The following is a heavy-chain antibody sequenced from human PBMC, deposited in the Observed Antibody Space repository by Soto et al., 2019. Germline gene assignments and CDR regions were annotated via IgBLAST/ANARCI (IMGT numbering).Heavy chain of an antibody. D-gene: IGHD2-2*01. CDR3: ASLPAPRVRNWFDP. Sequence: ASVKVSCKASGYSFTTYNLHWVRQAPGQGLEWMGIINPSVGSTTYAQNFQDRFTMTRDTSTTTVYMELSSLRSEDTAVYYCASLPAPRVRNWFDPWGQGTLVTVSS. CDR1: GYSFTTYN. V-gene: IGHV1-46*01. J-gene: IGHJ5*02. CDR2: INPSVGST.